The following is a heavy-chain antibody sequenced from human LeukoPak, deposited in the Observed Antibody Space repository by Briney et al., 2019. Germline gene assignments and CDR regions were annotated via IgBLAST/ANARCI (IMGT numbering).Heavy chain of an antibody. Sequence: SETLSLTCTLSVVAIRSDYWSWVRQPPGKGLEWIGYIYYSGSTNYNPSLTSRVTISVDTSKNQFSLKLSSVTAADTAVYYCARTNSDSSGYYRLFDYWGQGTLVTVSS. D-gene: IGHD3-22*01. CDR2: IYYSGST. CDR3: ARTNSDSSGYYRLFDY. CDR1: VVAIRSDY. V-gene: IGHV4-59*08. J-gene: IGHJ4*02.